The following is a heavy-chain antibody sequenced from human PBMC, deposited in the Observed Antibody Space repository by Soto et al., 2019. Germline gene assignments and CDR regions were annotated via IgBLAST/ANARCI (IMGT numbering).Heavy chain of an antibody. CDR2: ISPIFGTT. CDR1: GGTFISYA. CDR3: ARGGDYYDSSGKD. V-gene: IGHV1-69*01. D-gene: IGHD3-22*01. J-gene: IGHJ4*02. Sequence: QVQLVQSGAEVKKPGSSVKVSCMASGGTFISYAISWVRQAPGQGLEWMGGISPIFGTTNYAQTFQGRFTITEDESTSTAYLELSSLRSEDTAVYYCARGGDYYDSSGKDWGQGTLVTVSS.